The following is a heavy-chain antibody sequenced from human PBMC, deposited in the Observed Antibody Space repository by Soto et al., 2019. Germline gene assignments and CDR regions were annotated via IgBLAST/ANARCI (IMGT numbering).Heavy chain of an antibody. CDR1: GGSISSYY. Sequence: SETLSLTCTVSGGSISSYYWSWIRQPPGKGLEWIGYIYYSGSTNYNPSLKSRVTISVDTSKNQFSLKLSSVTAADTAVYYCARENSSGLIQHWGQGTLVTVSS. CDR2: IYYSGST. J-gene: IGHJ1*01. D-gene: IGHD6-19*01. V-gene: IGHV4-59*01. CDR3: ARENSSGLIQH.